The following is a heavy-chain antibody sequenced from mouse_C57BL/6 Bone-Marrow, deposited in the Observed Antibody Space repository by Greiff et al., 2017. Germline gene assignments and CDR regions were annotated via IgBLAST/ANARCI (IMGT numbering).Heavy chain of an antibody. J-gene: IGHJ4*01. Sequence: VQLQQSGPVLVKPGASVKMSCKASGYTFTDYYMNWVKQSHGKSLEWIGVINPYNGGTSYNQKFKGKATLTVAKSSSTAYMELNSLTAEDAAVYYCARGGGMDDWGQGTSVTVAS. CDR2: INPYNGGT. CDR3: ARGGGMDD. CDR1: GYTFTDYY. V-gene: IGHV1-19*01.